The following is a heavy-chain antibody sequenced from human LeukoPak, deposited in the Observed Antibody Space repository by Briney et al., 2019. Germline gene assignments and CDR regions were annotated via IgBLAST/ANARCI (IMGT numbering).Heavy chain of an antibody. Sequence: GASVKVSCKASGYTFTSYAMHWVRQAPGQRLEWMGWINAGNGNAKYSQEFQGGVTITRDTSASTAYMALSSLRSEDMAVYYCARQVYGSGSYSTTAHNWFDPWGQGTLVTVSS. CDR3: ARQVYGSGSYSTTAHNWFDP. V-gene: IGHV1-3*03. CDR2: INAGNGNA. CDR1: GYTFTSYA. J-gene: IGHJ5*02. D-gene: IGHD3-10*01.